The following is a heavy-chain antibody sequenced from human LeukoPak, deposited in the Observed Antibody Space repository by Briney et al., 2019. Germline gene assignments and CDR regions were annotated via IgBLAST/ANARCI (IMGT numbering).Heavy chain of an antibody. V-gene: IGHV3-30*04. CDR3: ARGYTSASS. CDR2: ISYDGTNK. D-gene: IGHD6-19*01. CDR1: GFTFNIFA. J-gene: IGHJ4*02. Sequence: PGGSLRLSCAASGFTFNIFAMHWVRQAPGKGLEWVAVISYDGTNKYYADSVKGRFTISGDNSKNTLYLQMDSLRADDMSVYYCARGYTSASSWGQGTLVTVSS.